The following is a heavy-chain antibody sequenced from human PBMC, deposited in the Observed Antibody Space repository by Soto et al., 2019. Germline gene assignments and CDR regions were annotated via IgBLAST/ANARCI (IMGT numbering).Heavy chain of an antibody. CDR2: IIPIFGTA. CDR1: GGTFSSYA. D-gene: IGHD3-22*01. Sequence: QVQLVQSGAEVKKPGSSVKVSCKASGGTFSSYALSWVRQAPGQGLEWMGGIIPIFGTANYAQKFQGRVTITADEATSTAYMELSSLRSEDTAVYYGARGGYYDSSGPFDYWGQGTLVTVSS. J-gene: IGHJ4*02. V-gene: IGHV1-69*01. CDR3: ARGGYYDSSGPFDY.